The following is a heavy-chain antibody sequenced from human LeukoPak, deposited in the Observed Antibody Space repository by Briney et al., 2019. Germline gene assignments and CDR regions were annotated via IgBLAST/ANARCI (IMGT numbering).Heavy chain of an antibody. D-gene: IGHD3-22*01. CDR1: GGSISSYY. Sequence: SETLSLTCTVSGGSISSYYWSWIRQPPGKGLEWIGYIYYSGSTNYNPSLKSRVTISVDTSKNQFSLKLSSVTAADTAVCYCARAQDYYDSSGYYPQFFDYWGQGTLVTVSS. CDR2: IYYSGST. CDR3: ARAQDYYDSSGYYPQFFDY. J-gene: IGHJ4*02. V-gene: IGHV4-59*01.